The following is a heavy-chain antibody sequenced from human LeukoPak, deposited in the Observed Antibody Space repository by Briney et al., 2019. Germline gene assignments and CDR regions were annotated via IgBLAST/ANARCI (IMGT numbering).Heavy chain of an antibody. CDR1: AGSISSYY. D-gene: IGHD3-22*01. V-gene: IGHV4-59*08. J-gene: IGHJ4*02. Sequence: SETLSLTCTVSAGSISSYYWNWIRQPPGRGLEWIGYFYYGGSSKYNPSLKGRVTMSADTSKNQFSLKLSSVTAADTAMYYCARQTYYDRGGYPFDQWGQGTLVTVSS. CDR3: ARQTYYDRGGYPFDQ. CDR2: FYYGGSS.